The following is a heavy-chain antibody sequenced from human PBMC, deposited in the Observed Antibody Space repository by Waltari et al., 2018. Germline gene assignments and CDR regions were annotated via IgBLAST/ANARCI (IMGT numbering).Heavy chain of an antibody. J-gene: IGHJ3*02. CDR3: ARDDINRGSLHGFDI. V-gene: IGHV3-7*01. Sequence: EVQLVEYGGGLVQPGGSLRLSCTASGFSFSEYWMTWVRQTPGRGVGWCDDSKGNGKIESHLESGGVRSTIARDNAKNSVDLKRNSLRVEDTAIYYCARDDINRGSLHGFDIWGQGTMVTVSS. CDR2: SKGNGKIE. CDR1: GFSFSEYW.